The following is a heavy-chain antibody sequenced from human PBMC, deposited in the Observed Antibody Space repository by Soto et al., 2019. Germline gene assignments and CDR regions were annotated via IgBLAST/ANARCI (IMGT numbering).Heavy chain of an antibody. CDR2: IIPIFGTA. CDR3: ARSGIAVAGDFDY. CDR1: RGTFSSYA. J-gene: IGHJ4*02. V-gene: IGHV1-69*13. D-gene: IGHD6-19*01. Sequence: SVQVSCKAYRGTFSSYAISWVGQAPGQGLEWMGGIIPIFGTANYAQKFQGRVTITADESTSTAYMELSSLRSEDTAVYYCARSGIAVAGDFDYWGQGTLVTVSS.